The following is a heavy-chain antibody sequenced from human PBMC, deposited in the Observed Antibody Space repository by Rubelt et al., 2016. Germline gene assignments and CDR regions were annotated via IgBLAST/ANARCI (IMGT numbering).Heavy chain of an antibody. Sequence: QVQLQESGPGLVKPSQTLSLTCTVSGGSISSGGYYWSWIRQHPGKGLEWIGSIYYSGSTYYNPSLKSRVTISVDTSKNQFSLKLCSVTAADTAVYYCARFIRISSGYYDDYWGQGTLVTVSS. CDR3: ARFIRISSGYYDDY. D-gene: IGHD3-22*01. CDR2: IYYSGST. V-gene: IGHV4-39*01. CDR1: GGSISSGGYY. J-gene: IGHJ4*02.